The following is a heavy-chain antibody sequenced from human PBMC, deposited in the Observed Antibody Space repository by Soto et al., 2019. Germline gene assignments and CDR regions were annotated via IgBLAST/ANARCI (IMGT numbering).Heavy chain of an antibody. CDR3: AREGRWLHNKFDY. D-gene: IGHD5-12*01. V-gene: IGHV1-69*13. CDR1: GGTFSSYA. CDR2: IIPIFGTA. J-gene: IGHJ4*02. Sequence: SVKVSCRASGGTFSSYAISWVRQAPGQGLEWMGGIIPIFGTANYAQKFQGRVTITADESTSTAYMELSSLRSEDTAVYYCAREGRWLHNKFDYWGQGTLVTVSS.